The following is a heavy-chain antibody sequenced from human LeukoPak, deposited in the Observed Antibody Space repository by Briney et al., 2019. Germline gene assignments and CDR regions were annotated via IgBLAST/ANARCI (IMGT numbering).Heavy chain of an antibody. CDR1: GGSFSGYY. CDR3: ARESVIGYCSGGSCVKWFDP. Sequence: SETLSLTCAVYGGSFSGYYWSWIRQPPGKGLEWIREINHSGSTNYNPSLKSRVTISVDTSKNQFSLKLSSVTAADTAVYYCARESVIGYCSGGSCVKWFDPWGQGTLVTVSS. D-gene: IGHD2-15*01. J-gene: IGHJ5*02. V-gene: IGHV4-34*01. CDR2: INHSGST.